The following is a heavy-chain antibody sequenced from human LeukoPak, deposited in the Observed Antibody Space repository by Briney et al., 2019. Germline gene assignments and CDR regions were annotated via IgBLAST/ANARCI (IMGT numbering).Heavy chain of an antibody. D-gene: IGHD2-8*02. CDR1: GGSISSYY. Sequence: SETLSLTCTVSGGSISSYYWSWIRQPAGKGLEWIGRIYTSGSTNYNPSLRGRVAMSVDLSKNQFSLNLTSVTAADTAVYYCARGRRKFCTGSHCYYYYYYMDVWGTGTPVTVSS. V-gene: IGHV4-4*07. J-gene: IGHJ6*03. CDR2: IYTSGST. CDR3: ARGRRKFCTGSHCYYYYYYMDV.